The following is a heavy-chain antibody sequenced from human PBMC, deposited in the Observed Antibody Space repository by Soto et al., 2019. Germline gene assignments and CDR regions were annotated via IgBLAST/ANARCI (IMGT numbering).Heavy chain of an antibody. CDR3: ASLGGSSRLWYVDL. J-gene: IGHJ2*01. CDR1: GFTFSKYW. V-gene: IGHV3-74*03. D-gene: IGHD3-16*01. CDR2: INGDGSST. Sequence: EVQLVESGGGLVQPGGSLRLSCAASGFTFSKYWMYWVRQAPGKGLVWVSRINGDGSSTTYADSVKGRFTISRDNANNTLHLQMNSFSAEVTAPYYRASLGGSSRLWYVDLWGRGTLVTVSS.